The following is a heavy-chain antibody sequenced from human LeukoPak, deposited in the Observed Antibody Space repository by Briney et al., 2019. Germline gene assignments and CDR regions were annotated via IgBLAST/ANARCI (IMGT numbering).Heavy chain of an antibody. CDR2: IGTAGDT. CDR3: AKREAEESGPIDY. D-gene: IGHD3-3*01. J-gene: IGHJ4*02. CDR1: GFTFSSYD. Sequence: GGSLRLSCAASGFTFSSYDMHWVRQATGKGLEWVSAIGTAGDTYYPGSVKGRFTISRDNSKNMLYLQMSSLRAEDTAVYYCAKREAEESGPIDYWGQGTLVTVSS. V-gene: IGHV3-13*01.